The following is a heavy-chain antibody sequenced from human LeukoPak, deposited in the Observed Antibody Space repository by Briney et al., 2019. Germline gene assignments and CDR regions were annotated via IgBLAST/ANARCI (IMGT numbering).Heavy chain of an antibody. CDR3: AREGNCSGGSCYYFDY. CDR1: GYTLTELS. V-gene: IGHV1-24*01. D-gene: IGHD2-15*01. CDR2: FDPEDGET. J-gene: IGHJ4*02. Sequence: ASVKVSCKVSGYTLTELSMHWVRQAPGKGLEWMGGFDPEDGETIYAQKFQGRVTMTRDMSTSTVYMELSSLRSEDTAVYYCAREGNCSGGSCYYFDYWGQGTLVTVSS.